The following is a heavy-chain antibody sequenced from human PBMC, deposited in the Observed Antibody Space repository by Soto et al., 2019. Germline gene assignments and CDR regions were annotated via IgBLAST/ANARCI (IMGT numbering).Heavy chain of an antibody. CDR1: GFTFSSYA. CDR3: AKGPDYYDSSPSLY. J-gene: IGHJ4*02. D-gene: IGHD3-22*01. Sequence: PGGSLRLSCAASGFTFSSYAMSWVRQAPGKGLEWVSAISGSGGSTYYADSVKGRFTISRDNSKNTLYLQMNSLRAEDTAVYYCAKGPDYYDSSPSLYWGQGTLVTVSS. V-gene: IGHV3-23*01. CDR2: ISGSGGST.